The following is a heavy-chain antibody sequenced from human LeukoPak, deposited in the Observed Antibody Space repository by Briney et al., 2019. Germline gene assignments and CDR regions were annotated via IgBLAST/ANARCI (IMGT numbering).Heavy chain of an antibody. D-gene: IGHD6-13*01. V-gene: IGHV3-30*02. CDR1: GFTFSSYA. J-gene: IGHJ5*02. CDR3: AKEGFGYSSSWDNWFDP. Sequence: PGGSLRLSCAASGFTFSSYAMHWVRQAPGKGLEWVAVIWYGGSNKYYADSVKGRFTISRDNSKNTLYLQMNSLRAEDTAVYYCAKEGFGYSSSWDNWFDPWGQGTLVTVSS. CDR2: IWYGGSNK.